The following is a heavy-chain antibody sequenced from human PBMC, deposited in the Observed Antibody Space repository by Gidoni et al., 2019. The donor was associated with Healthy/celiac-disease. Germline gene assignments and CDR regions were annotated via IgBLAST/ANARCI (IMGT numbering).Heavy chain of an antibody. D-gene: IGHD6-13*01. V-gene: IGHV1-3*01. Sequence: QVQLVQSGAEVKKPGASVKVYCKASGYTFTSYAMHWVRQAPGQRLEWMGWINAGNGNTKYSQKFQGRVTITRDTSASTAYMELSSLRSEDTAVYYCARGIIAAAGPIYNWFDPWGQGTLVTVSS. CDR3: ARGIIAAAGPIYNWFDP. J-gene: IGHJ5*02. CDR1: GYTFTSYA. CDR2: INAGNGNT.